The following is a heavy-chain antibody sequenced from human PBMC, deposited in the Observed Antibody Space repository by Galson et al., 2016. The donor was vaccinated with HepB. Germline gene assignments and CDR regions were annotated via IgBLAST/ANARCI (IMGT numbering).Heavy chain of an antibody. D-gene: IGHD3-9*01. V-gene: IGHV3-23*01. J-gene: IGHJ4*02. Sequence: SLRLSCAASGFTSSTCAMSWVRQAPGKGLEWVSAISATGTSTYYEDSVKGRFTISKDNSKNTLYLQMNGLRTEDTAIYYCATNGPQLYFHWLNSFDYWGQGTLVTVSS. CDR2: ISATGTST. CDR3: ATNGPQLYFHWLNSFDY. CDR1: GFTSSTCA.